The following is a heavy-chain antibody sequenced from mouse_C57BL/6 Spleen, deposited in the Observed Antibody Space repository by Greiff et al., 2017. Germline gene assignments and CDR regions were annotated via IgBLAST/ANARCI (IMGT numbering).Heavy chain of an antibody. J-gene: IGHJ3*01. Sequence: QVQLQQPVAELVKPGASVKLSCKASGYTFTSYWMHWVKQRPGRGLEWIGRIDPTSGGTKYNEKFKSKATLTVDKPSSTTYMQLSSLTSEDSAVYDCARCDYGSSPFAYWGQGTLVTVSA. CDR2: IDPTSGGT. V-gene: IGHV1-72*01. CDR1: GYTFTSYW. D-gene: IGHD1-1*01. CDR3: ARCDYGSSPFAY.